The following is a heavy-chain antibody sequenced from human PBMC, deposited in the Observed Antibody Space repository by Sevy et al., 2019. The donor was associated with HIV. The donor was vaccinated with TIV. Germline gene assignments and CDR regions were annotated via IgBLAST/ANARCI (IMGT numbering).Heavy chain of an antibody. CDR2: LYSDGNT. CDR3: GGGLILELSWLGMDV. D-gene: IGHD3-3*01. CDR1: GFTVSSNY. Sequence: GGSLRLSCAASGFTVSSNYMTWVRQAPGKGLEWLSVLYSDGNTFYADSLKGRFSISRDTSKNTAYLQMDSLKVEDTAVYYCGGGLILELSWLGMDVWGQGTTVTVSS. J-gene: IGHJ6*02. V-gene: IGHV3-53*01.